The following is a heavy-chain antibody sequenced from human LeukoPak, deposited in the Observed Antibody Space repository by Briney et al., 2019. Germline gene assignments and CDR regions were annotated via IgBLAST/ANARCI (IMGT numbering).Heavy chain of an antibody. CDR1: GYTLTELS. V-gene: IGHV1-24*01. J-gene: IGHJ4*02. D-gene: IGHD3-10*01. CDR2: FDPEDGET. Sequence: ASVKVSCKVSGYTLTELSMHWARQAPGKGLEWMGDFDPEDGETIYAQKFQGGVTMTEDTSTDTAYMELSSLRSEDTAVYYCATALRITMVRGGFDYWGQGTLVTVSS. CDR3: ATALRITMVRGGFDY.